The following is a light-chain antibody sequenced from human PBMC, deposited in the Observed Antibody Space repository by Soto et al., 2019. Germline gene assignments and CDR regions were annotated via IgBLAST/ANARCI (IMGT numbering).Light chain of an antibody. CDR3: QQGYSRPRT. Sequence: DIQLTRSPSSLSASVGDRVSITCLASQSISTSLNWYQQKPGKAPNLLIFTSSNLESGVPSRFSGSGSGTDFTLTISSLQPEDFATYFCQQGYSRPRTFGQGTKVDIK. J-gene: IGKJ1*01. CDR2: TSS. V-gene: IGKV1-39*01. CDR1: QSISTS.